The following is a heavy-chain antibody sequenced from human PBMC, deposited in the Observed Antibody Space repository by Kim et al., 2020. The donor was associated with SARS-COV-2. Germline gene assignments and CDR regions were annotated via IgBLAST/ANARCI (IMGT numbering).Heavy chain of an antibody. V-gene: IGHV3-13*01. J-gene: IGHJ6*03. Sequence: GGSLRLSCAASGFTFSSYDMHWVRQATGKGLEWVSAIGTAGDTYYPGSVKGRFTISRENAKNSLYLQMNSLRAGDTAVYYCARGDPDYYYMDVWGKGTTVTVSS. CDR2: IGTAGDT. CDR3: ARGDPDYYYMDV. CDR1: GFTFSSYD.